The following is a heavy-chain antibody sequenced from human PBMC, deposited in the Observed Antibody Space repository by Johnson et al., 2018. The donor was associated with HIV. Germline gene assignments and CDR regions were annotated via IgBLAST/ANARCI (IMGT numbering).Heavy chain of an antibody. CDR1: GLTLSRCD. V-gene: IGHV3-7*01. Sequence: VQLVESGGGVVQPGGSLSLSCAASGLTLSRCDMHWVRQAPGKGLEWVANIKQDGSEKYYVDSVKGRFTISRDNAKNSLYLQMNSLGAEDTAVYYCAREALDAFDIWGQGTMVTVSS. CDR2: IKQDGSEK. CDR3: AREALDAFDI. J-gene: IGHJ3*02.